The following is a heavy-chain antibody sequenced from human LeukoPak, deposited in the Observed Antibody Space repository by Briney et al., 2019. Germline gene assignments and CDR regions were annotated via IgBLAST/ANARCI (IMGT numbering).Heavy chain of an antibody. D-gene: IGHD3-22*01. CDR2: ISGSGGST. Sequence: TGGSLRLSCAASGFTFSSYAMSWVRQAPGKGLEWVSAISGSGGSTYYADSVKGRFTISRDNSRNTLYLQMNSLRPEDTAVYYCAKDLGGYFDSSRNDAFDIWGQGTMVTVSS. J-gene: IGHJ3*02. V-gene: IGHV3-23*01. CDR1: GFTFSSYA. CDR3: AKDLGGYFDSSRNDAFDI.